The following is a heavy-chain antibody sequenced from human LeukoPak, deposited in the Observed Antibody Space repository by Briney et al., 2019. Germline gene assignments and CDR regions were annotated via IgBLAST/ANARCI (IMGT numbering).Heavy chain of an antibody. D-gene: IGHD6-19*01. CDR2: IYDSGST. CDR1: GGSISSYY. J-gene: IGHJ4*02. V-gene: IGHV4-59*01. Sequence: SETLSLTCTVSGGSISSYYWSWIRQPPGKGLEWIGYIYDSGSTYYNPSLESRVTISIDTSKNQFSLKLTSVTAADTGVYYCVRVLYRGSSSRGWIDFWGQGTLVTVSS. CDR3: VRVLYRGSSSRGWIDF.